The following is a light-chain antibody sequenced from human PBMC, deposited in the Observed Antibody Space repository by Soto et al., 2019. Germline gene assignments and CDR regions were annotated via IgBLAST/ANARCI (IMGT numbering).Light chain of an antibody. J-gene: IGLJ2*01. Sequence: QSALTQPPSVSAAPGQKVTISCSGSSSNIGNNYVSWYQQLPGTAPKLLIYDNNKRPSGVPDRFSGSKSGTSATLGITGLQTGDKADYYCGTWDSSLSAGVFGGGTQLTV. CDR3: GTWDSSLSAGV. V-gene: IGLV1-51*01. CDR2: DNN. CDR1: SSNIGNNY.